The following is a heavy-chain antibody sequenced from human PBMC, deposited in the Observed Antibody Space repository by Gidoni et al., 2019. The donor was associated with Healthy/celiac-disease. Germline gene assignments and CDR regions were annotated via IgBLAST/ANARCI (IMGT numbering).Heavy chain of an antibody. CDR3: ARDLGPANDYWDIVVVVAATHGMDV. CDR1: GFTFSSYA. Sequence: QVQLVESGGGVVQPGRSLRLSCAASGFTFSSYAMHWVRQAPGKGREWVAVISYDGSNKYYADSVKGRFTISRENSKNTLYLQMDSLRAEDTAVYYCARDLGPANDYWDIVVVVAATHGMDVWGQGTTVTVSS. J-gene: IGHJ6*02. D-gene: IGHD2-15*01. CDR2: ISYDGSNK. V-gene: IGHV3-30-3*01.